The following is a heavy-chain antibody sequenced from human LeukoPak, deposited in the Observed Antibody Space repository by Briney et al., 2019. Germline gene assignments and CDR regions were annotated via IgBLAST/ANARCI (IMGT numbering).Heavy chain of an antibody. J-gene: IGHJ6*01. CDR2: ISSSRSYK. V-gene: IGHV3-21*01. CDR1: GFTFSSYS. Sequence: PGGSLRLSCAASGFTFSSYSMNWVRQAPGKGLDWVSSISSSRSYKYYADSVKGRFTISRDNAKNSLYLQMNSLRAEDTAVYYCSRDNVSVWPYQDVWGKGTTVTVSS. D-gene: IGHD2-8*01. CDR3: SRDNVSVWPYQDV.